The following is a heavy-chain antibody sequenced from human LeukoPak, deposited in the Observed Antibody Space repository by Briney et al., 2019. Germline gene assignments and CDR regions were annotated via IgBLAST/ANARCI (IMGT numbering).Heavy chain of an antibody. J-gene: IGHJ4*02. CDR2: INHSGST. CDR3: ARGPRFFDY. V-gene: IGHV4-34*01. Sequence: SETLSLTRAVYGGSFSGYYWSWIRQPPGKGLEWIGEINHSGSTNYNPSLKSRVTISVDTSKNQFSLKLSSVTAADTAVYYCARGPRFFDYWGQGTLVTVSS. CDR1: GGSFSGYY.